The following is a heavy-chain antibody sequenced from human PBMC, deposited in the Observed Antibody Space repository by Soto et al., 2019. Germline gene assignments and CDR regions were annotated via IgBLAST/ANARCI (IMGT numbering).Heavy chain of an antibody. CDR3: AKEERTGGRGAFDH. CDR1: GFTFKDPA. CDR2: ITDGAKTK. D-gene: IGHD2-8*02. Sequence: QVQVVESGGGVVQPGTSLRLSCVTSGFTFKDPAVHWVRQAPGKGLEWVAFITDGAKTKFYTGSVKGRFTISGDSSQDTVYLQMDGLTSDDSAVYYCAKEERTGGRGAFDHWGQGTMVTVSS. V-gene: IGHV3-30*04. J-gene: IGHJ3*01.